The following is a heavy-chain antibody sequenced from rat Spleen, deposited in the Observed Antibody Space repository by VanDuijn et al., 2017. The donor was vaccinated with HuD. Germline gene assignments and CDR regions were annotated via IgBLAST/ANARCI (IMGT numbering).Heavy chain of an antibody. Sequence: EVQLVESDGGLVQPGRSLKLSCAASGFTFSDYAMAWVRQAPKKGLEWVATIIYDGSSTYYRDSVKGRFTISRDNTRNTQFLQMDSLRSEDTATYYCARQDTSGYSNWFTYWGQGTLVTVSS. CDR3: ARQDTSGYSNWFTY. D-gene: IGHD4-3*01. CDR1: GFTFSDYA. CDR2: IIYDGSST. V-gene: IGHV5-29*01. J-gene: IGHJ3*01.